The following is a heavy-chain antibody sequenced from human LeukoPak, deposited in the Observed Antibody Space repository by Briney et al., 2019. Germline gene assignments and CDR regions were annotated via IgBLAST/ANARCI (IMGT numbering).Heavy chain of an antibody. J-gene: IGHJ1*01. CDR1: GFTFSSYG. CDR3: AKDSVTGDSEYFQH. Sequence: GGSLRLSCAASGFTFSSYGMHWVRQAPGKRLEWVAFIRYDGSNKYYADSVKGRFTISRDNSKNTLYLQMNSLRAEDTAVYYCAKDSVTGDSEYFQHWGQGTLVTVSS. CDR2: IRYDGSNK. D-gene: IGHD2-21*02. V-gene: IGHV3-30*02.